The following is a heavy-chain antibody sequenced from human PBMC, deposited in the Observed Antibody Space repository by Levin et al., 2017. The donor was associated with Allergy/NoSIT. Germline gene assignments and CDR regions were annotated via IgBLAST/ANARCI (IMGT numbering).Heavy chain of an antibody. CDR1: GGSFSGYY. J-gene: IGHJ6*03. CDR2: INHSGST. V-gene: IGHV4-34*01. D-gene: IGHD3-3*01. Sequence: SQTLSLTCAVYGGSFSGYYWSWIRQPPGKGLEWIGEINHSGSTNYNPSLKSRVTISVDTSKNQFSLKLSSVTAADTAVYYCARRVYDFWSGYNYYYYYMDVWGKGTTVTVSS. CDR3: ARRVYDFWSGYNYYYYYMDV.